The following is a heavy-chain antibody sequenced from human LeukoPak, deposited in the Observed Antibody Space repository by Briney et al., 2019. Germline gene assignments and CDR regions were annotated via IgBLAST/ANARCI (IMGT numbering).Heavy chain of an antibody. Sequence: GGSLRLSCAASGFTFSRHWMSWVRQAPGKGLEWVANIKEDGSEKYYVDSMKGRFTISRDNARNSLYLQMDSLRAEDTAVYYCAREVHAAVTDFDYWGQGTLVTVSS. CDR3: AREVHAAVTDFDY. CDR1: GFTFSRHW. V-gene: IGHV3-7*01. CDR2: IKEDGSEK. D-gene: IGHD6-13*01. J-gene: IGHJ4*02.